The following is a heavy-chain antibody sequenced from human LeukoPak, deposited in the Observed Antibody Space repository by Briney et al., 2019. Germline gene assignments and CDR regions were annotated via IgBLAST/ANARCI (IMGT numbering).Heavy chain of an antibody. CDR2: IYSDGSSI. V-gene: IGHV3-74*01. D-gene: IGHD2-2*01. Sequence: GGSLRLSCAASGFTFSSYWMHWVRQGPGKGLVWVSRIYSDGSSITYAGSVKGRLTISRDNAKDTLYLQMSSLRAEDTAVYYCARDRYTVVVPADGMDVWGQGTTVTVSS. CDR1: GFTFSSYW. J-gene: IGHJ6*02. CDR3: ARDRYTVVVPADGMDV.